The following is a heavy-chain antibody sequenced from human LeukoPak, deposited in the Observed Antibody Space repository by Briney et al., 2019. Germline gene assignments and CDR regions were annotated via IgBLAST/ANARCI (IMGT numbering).Heavy chain of an antibody. CDR2: IYFDGTT. CDR3: ARPPSDSRGHFLF. Sequence: GGSLRLSREASGFSVSSIFVTWVRQAPGKGLEWISVIYFDGTTYFADSVKGRFTISRDSAKNTVYLHMDRLRVEDTAVYYCARPPSDSRGHFLFWGQGTLVAVSS. J-gene: IGHJ4*02. CDR1: GFSVSSIF. V-gene: IGHV3-53*01. D-gene: IGHD3-22*01.